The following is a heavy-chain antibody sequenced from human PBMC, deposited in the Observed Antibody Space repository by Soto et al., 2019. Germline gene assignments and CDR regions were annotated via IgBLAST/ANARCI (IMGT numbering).Heavy chain of an antibody. J-gene: IGHJ6*03. CDR1: GRSFSGYQ. CDR2: INDSGNI. V-gene: IGHV4-34*01. D-gene: IGHD3-10*01. CDR3: ARGLILWFGELSRRGGYYYYMDV. Sequence: QVQLQQWGAGLLKPSETLSLTCAVYGRSFSGYQWSWIRQTPGKGLEWIGEINDSGNINYNPSLKSRVTILVDTAKKQISLKLSSVTAADTAVYYCARGLILWFGELSRRGGYYYYMDVWGTGTTVTVSS.